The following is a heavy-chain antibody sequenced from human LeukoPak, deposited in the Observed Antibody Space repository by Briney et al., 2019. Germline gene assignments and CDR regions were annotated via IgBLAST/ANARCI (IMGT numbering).Heavy chain of an antibody. V-gene: IGHV4-59*08. J-gene: IGHJ5*02. CDR2: IYYSGST. Sequence: SETLSLTCSVSGGSISSYYWSWIRQPPGKGLEWIGYIYYSGSTNYNPSLKCRVTISVDTSKNQFSLKLSSVTAADTAVYYCARHVPADTGLVNWFDPWGQGTLVTVSS. D-gene: IGHD5-18*01. CDR3: ARHVPADTGLVNWFDP. CDR1: GGSISSYY.